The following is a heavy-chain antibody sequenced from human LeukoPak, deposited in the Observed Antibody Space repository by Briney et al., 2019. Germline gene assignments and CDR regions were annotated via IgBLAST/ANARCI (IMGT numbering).Heavy chain of an antibody. CDR2: INHSGST. Sequence: PSETLSLTCAVYGGSFSGYYWSWIRHPPGKGLEWIGEINHSGSTNYNPSLKSRVTISVDTSKNQFSLKLSSVTAADTAVYYCARGITYYFDYWGQGTLVTVSS. V-gene: IGHV4-34*01. CDR3: ARGITYYFDY. J-gene: IGHJ4*02. D-gene: IGHD5-24*01. CDR1: GGSFSGYY.